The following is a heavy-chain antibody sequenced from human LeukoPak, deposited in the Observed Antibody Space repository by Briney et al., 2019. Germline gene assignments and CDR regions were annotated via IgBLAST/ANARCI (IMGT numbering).Heavy chain of an antibody. D-gene: IGHD2-21*01. J-gene: IGHJ4*02. CDR3: AKRGVVIRVILVGCPKEAYYFDS. Sequence: GGTLSLSCAVSGISLSNYGMSWVRQAPGTGLERVAGISGSCGGTNYADSVKGRFTISRDTPMNALFLQIDRLTAEDTAVYFCAKRGVVIRVILVGCPKEAYYFDSWGQGALVTVSS. CDR1: GISLSNYG. CDR2: ISGSCGGT. V-gene: IGHV3-23*01.